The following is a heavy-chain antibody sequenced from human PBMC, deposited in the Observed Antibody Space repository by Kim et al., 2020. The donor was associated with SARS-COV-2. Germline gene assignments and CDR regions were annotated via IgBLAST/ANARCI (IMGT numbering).Heavy chain of an antibody. CDR3: AGGGSNFGY. J-gene: IGHJ4*02. CDR1: GFTVTNTW. CDR2: LTSKASGGTA. V-gene: IGHV3-15*01. Sequence: GGSLRLSCAVSGFTVTNTWMSWVRQPPGKGLEWVDRLTSKASGGTADYAAPVKGRFTISRDDSKNMFFLEMSSLKTEDTALYYCAGGGSNFGYWGQGTLVTVSS. D-gene: IGHD2-2*01.